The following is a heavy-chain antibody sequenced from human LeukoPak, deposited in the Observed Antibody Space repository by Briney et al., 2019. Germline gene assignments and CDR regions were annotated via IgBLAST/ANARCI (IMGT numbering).Heavy chain of an antibody. J-gene: IGHJ4*02. V-gene: IGHV3-21*01. Sequence: PGACLRPSCAASGFTFSSTSMNWVRHAPGKGLEWVTSISSSSSYIYYAYTVKGRFTITRDNAKSSLYLPMNSLRAKATAVYYCARGTTVTAGLFDYWGQGTLVTVSS. CDR1: GFTFSSTS. CDR3: ARGTTVTAGLFDY. CDR2: ISSSSSYI. D-gene: IGHD4-17*01.